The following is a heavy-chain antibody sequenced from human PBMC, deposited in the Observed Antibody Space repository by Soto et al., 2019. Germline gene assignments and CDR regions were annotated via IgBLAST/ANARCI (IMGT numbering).Heavy chain of an antibody. CDR3: ARDYKVEMATITHY. CDR2: INPSGGST. J-gene: IGHJ4*02. D-gene: IGHD5-12*01. CDR1: GYTFTSYY. Sequence: VSVRVYCKASGYTFTSYYMHWVRQAPGQGLEWMGIINPSGGSTSYAQKFQGRVTMTRDTSTSTVYMELSSLRSEDTAVYYCARDYKVEMATITHYWGQGTRVTVAS. V-gene: IGHV1-46*01.